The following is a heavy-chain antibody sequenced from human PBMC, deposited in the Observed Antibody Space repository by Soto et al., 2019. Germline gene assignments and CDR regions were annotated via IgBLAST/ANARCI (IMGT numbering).Heavy chain of an antibody. D-gene: IGHD3-16*01. CDR1: GYTFSSYN. CDR3: ARGGEAGYGTY. J-gene: IGHJ4*02. V-gene: IGHV1-3*01. Sequence: QVQLVQSGAEVKMPGASVKVSCKASGYTFSSYNMHWVRQAPGQRPEWMGRINAGSGNTQYSQKFQDRVTITRDTSASTAHMELSSLRSEDTAVYYCARGGEAGYGTYWGQGTLVIVSS. CDR2: INAGSGNT.